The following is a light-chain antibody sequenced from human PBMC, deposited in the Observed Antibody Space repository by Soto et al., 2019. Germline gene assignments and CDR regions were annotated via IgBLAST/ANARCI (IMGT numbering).Light chain of an antibody. CDR3: CSYAGSYTGV. Sequence: QSALTQPRSVSGSPGQSVTISCTGTSSDVGGYKYVSWYQQHPGKAPKLMIYDVTKRPSGVPDRFSGSKSDNTASLIISGVQAEDEADYYCCSYAGSYTGVFGEGTKLTVL. V-gene: IGLV2-11*01. CDR2: DVT. CDR1: SSDVGGYKY. J-gene: IGLJ2*01.